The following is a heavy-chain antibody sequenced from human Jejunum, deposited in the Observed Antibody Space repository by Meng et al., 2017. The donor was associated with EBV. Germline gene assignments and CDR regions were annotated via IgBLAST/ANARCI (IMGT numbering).Heavy chain of an antibody. Sequence: QVQRVQLGAEVKEPGASVKVSCKASGYTFTNYGVSWVRQAPGQGLEWIGWISAYNGNTDYAQKLQGRVTMTTDTPTSTAYMELRSLRSDDTAVYYCTILSHCDGGICYSYDYWGQGTLVTVSS. CDR3: TILSHCDGGICYSYDY. V-gene: IGHV1-18*01. D-gene: IGHD2-15*01. CDR1: GYTFTNYG. CDR2: ISAYNGNT. J-gene: IGHJ4*02.